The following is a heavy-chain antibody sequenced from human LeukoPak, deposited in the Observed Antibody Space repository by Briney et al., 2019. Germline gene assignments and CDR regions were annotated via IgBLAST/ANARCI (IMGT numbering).Heavy chain of an antibody. CDR3: ARDWVFDY. V-gene: IGHV3-48*03. CDR2: ISNSGITI. Sequence: GGSLTLSCAASGFTLRSYQINWVRQAPAKGLEWVSYISNSGITIYYADSVKGRFTISRDNAKNSLYLQMNSLRAEDTAVYDCARDWVFDYWGQGTLVTVSS. CDR1: GFTLRSYQ. J-gene: IGHJ4*02. D-gene: IGHD3-16*01.